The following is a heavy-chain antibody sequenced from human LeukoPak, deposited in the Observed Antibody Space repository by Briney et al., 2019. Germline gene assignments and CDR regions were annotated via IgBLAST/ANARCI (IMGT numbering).Heavy chain of an antibody. CDR3: ALICRRGLTIDY. J-gene: IGHJ4*02. CDR2: ISYDGSNK. D-gene: IGHD3-10*01. Sequence: PGRSLRLSCAASGFTFSSYGMHWVRQAPGKGLEWVAVISYDGSNKYYADSVKGRFTISRDNSKNTLYLQTNSLRAEDTAVYYCALICRRGLTIDYWGQGTLVTVSS. V-gene: IGHV3-30*03. CDR1: GFTFSSYG.